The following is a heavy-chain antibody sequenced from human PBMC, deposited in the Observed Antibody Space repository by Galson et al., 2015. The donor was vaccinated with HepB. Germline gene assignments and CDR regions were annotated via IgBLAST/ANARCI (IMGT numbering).Heavy chain of an antibody. CDR2: IIPIFGTA. D-gene: IGHD3-3*01. V-gene: IGHV1-69*13. CDR1: GGTFSSYA. CDR3: ARERKGYDSRALYYMDV. Sequence: SVKVSCKASGGTFSSYAFSWVRQAPGQGLEWMGGIIPIFGTANYAQKFQGRVTITADESTSTAYMELSSLRSEDTAVYYCARERKGYDSRALYYMDVWGKGTTVTVSS. J-gene: IGHJ6*03.